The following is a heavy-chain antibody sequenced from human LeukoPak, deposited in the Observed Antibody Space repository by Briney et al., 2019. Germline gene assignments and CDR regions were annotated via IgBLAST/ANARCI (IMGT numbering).Heavy chain of an antibody. CDR3: AKAFVGVVADALDL. D-gene: IGHD2-15*01. Sequence: GGSLRLSCAASGFTFSTYAMSWVRQAPGMGLQWVSSISRNGDKTYYADSVKGRFTISRDNSKNTLDLQMNTLRVEDTAIYYCAKAFVGVVADALDLWGQGALVTVSS. CDR1: GFTFSTYA. V-gene: IGHV3-23*01. J-gene: IGHJ3*01. CDR2: ISRNGDKT.